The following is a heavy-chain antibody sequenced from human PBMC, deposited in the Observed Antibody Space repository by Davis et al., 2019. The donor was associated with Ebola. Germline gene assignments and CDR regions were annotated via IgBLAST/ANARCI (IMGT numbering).Heavy chain of an antibody. V-gene: IGHV4-34*01. CDR1: GGSFSGYY. J-gene: IGHJ4*02. CDR3: ARHSWSSWYYFDY. D-gene: IGHD6-13*01. Sequence: SETLSLTCAVYGGSFSGYYWSWIRQPPGKGLEWIGEINHSGSTNYNPSLKSRVTISVDTSKNQFSLKLSSVTAADTAVYYCARHSWSSWYYFDYWGQGTLVTVSS. CDR2: INHSGST.